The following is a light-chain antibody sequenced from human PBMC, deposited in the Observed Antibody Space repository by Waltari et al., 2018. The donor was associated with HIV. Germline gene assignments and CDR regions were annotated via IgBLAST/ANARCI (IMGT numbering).Light chain of an antibody. J-gene: IGLJ3*02. CDR3: AAWDGSLSGRV. V-gene: IGLV1-47*01. CDR1: SSDIGSNY. Sequence: QSVLTQPPSASGTHGQRVTISCSGSSSDIGSNYVSWYQQLPVTAPNLLIYRNNQRPSGVPDRFSGSTSGTSASLAISGLRSEDEAAYYCAAWDGSLSGRVFGGGTKLTVL. CDR2: RNN.